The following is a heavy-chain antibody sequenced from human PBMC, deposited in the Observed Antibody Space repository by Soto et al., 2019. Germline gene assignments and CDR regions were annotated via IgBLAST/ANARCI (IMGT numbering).Heavy chain of an antibody. CDR2: ISYDGSNK. Sequence: GGSLRLSCAASGFTFSSYAMHWVRQAPGKGLEWVAVISYDGSNKYYADSVKGRFTISRDNSKNTLYLQMNSLRAEDTAVYYCARAPPGYYGSGSYAYNYYGLDVWGQGTTVTVSS. J-gene: IGHJ6*02. CDR3: ARAPPGYYGSGSYAYNYYGLDV. V-gene: IGHV3-30-3*01. D-gene: IGHD3-10*01. CDR1: GFTFSSYA.